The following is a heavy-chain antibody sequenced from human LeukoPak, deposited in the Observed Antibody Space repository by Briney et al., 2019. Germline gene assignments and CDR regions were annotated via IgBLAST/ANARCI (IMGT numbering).Heavy chain of an antibody. CDR2: IYYSGST. J-gene: IGHJ6*02. Sequence: PSETLSLTCTVSGGSISSGGYYWSWIRQHPGKGLEWLGYIYYSGSTYYNPSLKSRVTISVDTPKNQFSLQLNSVTPEDTAVYYCVGGNSVPYYNYGMDVWGQGTTVTVSS. CDR1: GGSISSGGYY. CDR3: VGGNSVPYYNYGMDV. V-gene: IGHV4-31*03. D-gene: IGHD4-23*01.